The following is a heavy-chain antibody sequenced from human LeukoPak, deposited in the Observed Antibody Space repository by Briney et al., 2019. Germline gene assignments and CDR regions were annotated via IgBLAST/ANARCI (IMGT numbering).Heavy chain of an antibody. CDR1: GYTFTSYY. Sequence: ASVTVSCTASGYTFTSYYMHWVRQAPGQGIEWMGIINPTTGDTTYAQKFQGRLTMTRDMSTSTVYMELSSLTSEDTAVFYCARYGFSAVWQGGWHAFDIWGQGTVVTVSS. J-gene: IGHJ3*02. CDR3: ARYGFSAVWQGGWHAFDI. V-gene: IGHV1-46*01. CDR2: INPTTGDT. D-gene: IGHD2-15*01.